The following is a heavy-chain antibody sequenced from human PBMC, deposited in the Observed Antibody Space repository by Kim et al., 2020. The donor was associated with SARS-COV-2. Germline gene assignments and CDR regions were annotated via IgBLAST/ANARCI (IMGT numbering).Heavy chain of an antibody. V-gene: IGHV4-61*02. J-gene: IGHJ6*02. CDR2: IYTSGST. CDR1: GGSISSGSYY. Sequence: SETLSLTCTVSGGSISSGSYYWSWIRQPAGKGLEWIGRIYTSGSTNYNPSLKSRVTISVDTSKNQFSLKLSSVTAADTAVYYCARGRYYYDSSGSHYGMDVWGQGTTVTVSS. D-gene: IGHD3-22*01. CDR3: ARGRYYYDSSGSHYGMDV.